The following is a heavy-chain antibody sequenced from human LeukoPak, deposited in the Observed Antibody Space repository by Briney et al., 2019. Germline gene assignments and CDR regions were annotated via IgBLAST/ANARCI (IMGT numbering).Heavy chain of an antibody. CDR3: ARDRQTIGHAQYYDSSGYLGY. Sequence: EASVKVSCKASGYTFTSYDINWVRQATGQGLEWMGWMNPNSGNTGYAQKFQGRVTMTRNTSISTAYMELSSLRSEDTAVYYCARDRQTIGHAQYYDSSGYLGYWGQGTLVTVSS. CDR1: GYTFTSYD. D-gene: IGHD3-22*01. CDR2: MNPNSGNT. J-gene: IGHJ4*02. V-gene: IGHV1-8*01.